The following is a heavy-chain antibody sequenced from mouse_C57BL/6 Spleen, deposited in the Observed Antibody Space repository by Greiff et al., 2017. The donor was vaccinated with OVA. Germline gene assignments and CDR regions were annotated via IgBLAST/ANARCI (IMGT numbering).Heavy chain of an antibody. CDR3: ARDSYYDAMDY. CDR2: INYDGSST. CDR1: GFTFSDYY. D-gene: IGHD2-12*01. V-gene: IGHV5-16*01. Sequence: DVKLVESEGGLVQPGSSMKLSCTASGFTFSDYYMAWVRQVPEKGLEWVANINYDGSSTYYLDSLKSRFIISRDNAKNILYLQMSSLKSEDTATYYCARDSYYDAMDYWGQGTSVTVSS. J-gene: IGHJ4*01.